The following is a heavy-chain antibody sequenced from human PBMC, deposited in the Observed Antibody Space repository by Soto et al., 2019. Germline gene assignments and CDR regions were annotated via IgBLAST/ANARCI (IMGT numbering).Heavy chain of an antibody. Sequence: PGGSLRLSCAASGFTFSSYAMSWVRQAPGKGLEWVSAISGSGGSTYYADSVKGRFTISRDNSKNTLYLQMNSLRAEDTAVYYCARDLVPAAGSYYYYYGMDVWGQGTTVTVSS. CDR2: ISGSGGST. D-gene: IGHD6-13*01. CDR3: ARDLVPAAGSYYYYYGMDV. J-gene: IGHJ6*02. V-gene: IGHV3-23*01. CDR1: GFTFSSYA.